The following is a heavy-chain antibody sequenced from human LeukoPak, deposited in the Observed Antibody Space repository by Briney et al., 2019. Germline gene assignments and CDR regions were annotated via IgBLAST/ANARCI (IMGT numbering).Heavy chain of an antibody. CDR2: IKQDGSEK. CDR3: ARDLGADRVDY. J-gene: IGHJ4*02. Sequence: GGSLRLSCAASGFTFSNYWMSWVRQAPGKGLEWVANIKQDGSEKYYVDSVKGRFTISRDNAKNSLYVQMNSLRAEDTAVYYCARDLGADRVDYWGQGTLVTVSS. CDR1: GFTFSNYW. V-gene: IGHV3-7*01.